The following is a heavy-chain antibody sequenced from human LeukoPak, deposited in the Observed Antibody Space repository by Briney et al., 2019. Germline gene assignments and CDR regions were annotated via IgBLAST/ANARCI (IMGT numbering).Heavy chain of an antibody. J-gene: IGHJ3*02. D-gene: IGHD2-21*02. CDR2: IYPGDSDT. CDR1: GYSFTSYW. Sequence: GESLKISCKGSGYSFTSYWIGWVGQMPGKGLEWMGIIYPGDSDTRYSPSFQGQVTISADKSISTAYLQWSSLKASDTAMYYCARHAEGGGDFNDAFDIWGQGTMVTVSS. CDR3: ARHAEGGGDFNDAFDI. V-gene: IGHV5-51*01.